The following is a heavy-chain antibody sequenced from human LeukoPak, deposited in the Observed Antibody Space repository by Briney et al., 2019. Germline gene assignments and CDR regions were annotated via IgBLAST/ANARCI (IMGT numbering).Heavy chain of an antibody. D-gene: IGHD1-26*01. Sequence: GGSLRLSCAASGFTFRTYAMTWVRQAPGKGLEWVSAISGSGSTAHYADSVKGRFTISRDNSKNTLYLQMSSPRAEDTAVYYCAKEISSGSYYDFDYWGQGTLVTVSS. V-gene: IGHV3-23*01. CDR1: GFTFRTYA. CDR3: AKEISSGSYYDFDY. J-gene: IGHJ4*02. CDR2: ISGSGSTA.